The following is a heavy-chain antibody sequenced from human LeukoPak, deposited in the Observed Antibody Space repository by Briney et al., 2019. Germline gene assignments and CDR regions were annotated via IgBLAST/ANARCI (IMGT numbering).Heavy chain of an antibody. CDR1: GFTFSSYA. CDR3: ARDSQAVAGYDAFDI. Sequence: GRSLRLSCAASGFTFSSYAMHWVRQAPGKGLEWVAVISYDGSNKYYADSVKGRFTISRDNSKNTLYLQMNSLRAEDTAVYYCARDSQAVAGYDAFDIWGQGTMVTVSS. CDR2: ISYDGSNK. D-gene: IGHD6-19*01. J-gene: IGHJ3*02. V-gene: IGHV3-30*04.